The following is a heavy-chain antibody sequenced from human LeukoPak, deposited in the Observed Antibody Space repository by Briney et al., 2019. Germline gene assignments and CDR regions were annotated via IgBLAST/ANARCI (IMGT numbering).Heavy chain of an antibody. CDR2: IRGGGDAT. V-gene: IGHV3-23*01. CDR3: VKGGWGETFDP. D-gene: IGHD3-16*01. Sequence: GGSLRLSCAASVLTFSSSAMSWVREAPGERREWVSAIRGGGDATYYADSVKGRFTLSRDNSKNTLDLQMNSLRAEDTAVYYSVKGGWGETFDPWGQGTLVTVSS. CDR1: VLTFSSSA. J-gene: IGHJ5*02.